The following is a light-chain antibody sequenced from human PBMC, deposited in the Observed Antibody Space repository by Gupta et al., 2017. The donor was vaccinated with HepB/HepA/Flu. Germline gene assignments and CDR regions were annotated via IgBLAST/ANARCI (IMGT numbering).Light chain of an antibody. CDR1: PSVSSTY. J-gene: IGKJ1*01. CDR2: VAS. CDR3: QQYGSSPPWT. V-gene: IGKV3-20*01. Sequence: DIVFTRSPSTLSLSPRERATLCCSASPSVSSTYLAWYQQKPGQSPRLLVYVASSRATGIPDRFTGRGFRTDLPLTISRRELKDIAVYLCQQYGSSPPWTFGQGTKVEIK.